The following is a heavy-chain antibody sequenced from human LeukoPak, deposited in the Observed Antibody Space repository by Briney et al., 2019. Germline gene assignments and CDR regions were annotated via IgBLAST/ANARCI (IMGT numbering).Heavy chain of an antibody. V-gene: IGHV4-59*01. CDR3: ARGRSNYYGMDV. Sequence: SETLSLTCSVSDGSINSYYWNWIRRPLGKGLEWIGYIYYNGNTNYSPSLKSRVTMSVDTSKNLFSLKVSSVTAADTAVYYCARGRSNYYGMDVWGQGTTVTVSS. CDR2: IYYNGNT. CDR1: DGSINSYY. D-gene: IGHD1-26*01. J-gene: IGHJ6*02.